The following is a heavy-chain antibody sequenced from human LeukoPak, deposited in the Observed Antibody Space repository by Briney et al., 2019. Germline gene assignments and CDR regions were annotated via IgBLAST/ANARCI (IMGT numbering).Heavy chain of an antibody. CDR1: GFTFRSYD. Sequence: PGGSLSLSCAASGFTFRSYDMSWVRQAPGKGREWVSTMCNSGGGTYYAVSVKGRFTLSRDYYKHTVHLRMHSLRAGDAAVYYWAKDISSANYLGFDYWGQGTLVTVSS. V-gene: IGHV3-23*01. J-gene: IGHJ4*02. D-gene: IGHD3-10*01. CDR3: AKDISSANYLGFDY. CDR2: MCNSGGGT.